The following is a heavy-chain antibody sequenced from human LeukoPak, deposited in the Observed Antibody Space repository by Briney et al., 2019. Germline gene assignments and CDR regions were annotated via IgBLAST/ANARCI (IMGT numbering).Heavy chain of an antibody. CDR2: INHSGST. CDR1: GGSLSGYY. Sequence: SDPLSLTCAVYGGSLSGYYWIWIRHPRGEGREWSGEINHSGSTNYNPSLKSRVTISVVTSKNQFSLKLSSVTAADTAVYYCARGYPYDSSTVGRYWFDPWGQGTLVTVSS. CDR3: ARGYPYDSSTVGRYWFDP. J-gene: IGHJ5*02. D-gene: IGHD3-22*01. V-gene: IGHV4-34*01.